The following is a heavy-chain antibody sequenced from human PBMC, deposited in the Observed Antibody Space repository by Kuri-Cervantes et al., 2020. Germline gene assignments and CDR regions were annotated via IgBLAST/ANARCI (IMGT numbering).Heavy chain of an antibody. CDR1: GYTLTELS. J-gene: IGHJ4*02. CDR2: FDPEDGET. Sequence: ASVKVSCKVSGYTLTELSMHWVRQAPGKGLEWMGGFDPEDGETIYAQKFQGRVTMTEDTSASTAYMELRSLRSDDTAVYYCARDGRIQLWAHGDYWGQGTLVTVSS. CDR3: ARDGRIQLWAHGDY. D-gene: IGHD5-18*01. V-gene: IGHV1-24*01.